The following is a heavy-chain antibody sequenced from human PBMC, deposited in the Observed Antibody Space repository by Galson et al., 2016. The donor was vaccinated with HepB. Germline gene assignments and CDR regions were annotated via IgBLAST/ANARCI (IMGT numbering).Heavy chain of an antibody. CDR3: ARGSYDGVTVYHYALEV. D-gene: IGHD3-9*01. CDR2: MNPNSANT. CDR1: GYPFTSFD. V-gene: IGHV1-8*01. Sequence: SVKVSCKASGYPFTSFDVYWVRQASGQGLEWMGWMNPNSANTGYAQRFQGRVTMTRNNSISTAYMELRSLRSDDTAIYYCARGSYDGVTVYHYALEVWGQGTTVIVSS. J-gene: IGHJ6*02.